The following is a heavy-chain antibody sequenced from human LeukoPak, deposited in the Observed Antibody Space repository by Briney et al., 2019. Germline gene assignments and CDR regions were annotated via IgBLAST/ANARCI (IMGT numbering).Heavy chain of an antibody. D-gene: IGHD3-10*01. Sequence: GGSLRLSCAASGFTFSSYWMSWVRQAPGKGLEWVANIKQDGSEKYYVDSVKGRFTISRDNAKNSLYLQMNSLRAEDTAVYYCAKSGFSYYFDYWGQGTLVTVSS. CDR1: GFTFSSYW. V-gene: IGHV3-7*01. J-gene: IGHJ4*02. CDR3: AKSGFSYYFDY. CDR2: IKQDGSEK.